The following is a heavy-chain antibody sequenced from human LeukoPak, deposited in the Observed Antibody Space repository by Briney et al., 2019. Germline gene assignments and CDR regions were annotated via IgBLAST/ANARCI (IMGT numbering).Heavy chain of an antibody. CDR3: ARELVQEGGGFDI. CDR2: KKQDGSDK. Sequence: GGSLRLSCAASGFTLSNYWMSWVRQAPGKGLEWVANKKQDGSDKYYVDSVKGRFTISRDNAKNSLYLQMNSLRAEDTAVYYCARELVQEGGGFDIWGQGTMVTVSS. CDR1: GFTLSNYW. J-gene: IGHJ3*02. V-gene: IGHV3-7*01. D-gene: IGHD6-13*01.